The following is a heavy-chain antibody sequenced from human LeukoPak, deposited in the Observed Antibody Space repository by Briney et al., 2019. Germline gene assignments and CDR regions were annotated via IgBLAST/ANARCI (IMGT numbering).Heavy chain of an antibody. CDR1: GFTFSSYW. CDR3: AINSGYYLIFDY. V-gene: IGHV3-7*01. J-gene: IGHJ4*02. Sequence: GGSLRLSCAASGFTFSSYWMSWVRQAPGKGLEWVANIKQDGSGKYYVDSVKGRFTISRDNARNSLYLQMNSLRAEDTAVYYCAINSGYYLIFDYWGQGTLVTVSS. CDR2: IKQDGSGK. D-gene: IGHD3-22*01.